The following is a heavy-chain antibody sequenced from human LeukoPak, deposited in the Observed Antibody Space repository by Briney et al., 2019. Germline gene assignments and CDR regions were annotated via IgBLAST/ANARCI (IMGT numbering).Heavy chain of an antibody. Sequence: PGGSLRLSCAASGFTFSDYYMTWIRQAPGKGLEWVSHISSTGSNIYYADSVKGRFTISRDNAKNSLYLQMNSLRADDTAVYYCARVRSWRGQEDYWGQGTLVTVSS. CDR1: GFTFSDYY. CDR3: ARVRSWRGQEDY. CDR2: ISSTGSNI. V-gene: IGHV3-11*04. D-gene: IGHD3-10*01. J-gene: IGHJ4*02.